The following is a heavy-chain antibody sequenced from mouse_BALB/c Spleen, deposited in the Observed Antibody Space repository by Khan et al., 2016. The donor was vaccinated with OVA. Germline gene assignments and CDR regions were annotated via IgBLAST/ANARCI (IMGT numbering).Heavy chain of an antibody. CDR2: INPGSGGT. J-gene: IGHJ3*01. D-gene: IGHD1-1*02. V-gene: IGHV1-54*01. Sequence: QVQLKQSVTELVRPGTSVKVSCKASGYAFTDYLIDWVKQRPGQGLEWIGVINPGSGGTNYNENFRGKATLTTDKSSSTAYMQLSSLTSDDSAVYCCARGGFGTLAYWGQGTLVTVSA. CDR3: ARGGFGTLAY. CDR1: GYAFTDYL.